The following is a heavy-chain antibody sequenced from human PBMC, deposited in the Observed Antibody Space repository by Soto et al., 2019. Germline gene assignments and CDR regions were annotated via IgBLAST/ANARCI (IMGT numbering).Heavy chain of an antibody. CDR3: ARGGSSDWQVAFDF. CDR1: GGSFSGYF. J-gene: IGHJ3*01. CDR2: VNHNGRN. D-gene: IGHD6-19*01. Sequence: QLHQQQWGAGLLKPSETLSLTCDVYGGSFSGYFWNWIRQSPGKGLEWIGKVNHNGRNNYNPSLKRRVTISLDMSKKQISLKLTSVTAADTAVYYCARGGSSDWQVAFDFWGQGTMVTVSS. V-gene: IGHV4-34*01.